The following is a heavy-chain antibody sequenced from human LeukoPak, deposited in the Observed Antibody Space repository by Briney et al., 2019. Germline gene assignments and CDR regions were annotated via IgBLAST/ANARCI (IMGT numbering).Heavy chain of an antibody. Sequence: GGPLRLSCAASGFSFSSYWMHWVRQAPGKGLVWVSRISSDASTTNYADSVKGRFTISRDNAKNTLYLQMNSLRAEDTAMYYCAMLAKMATIDDFDYWGQGTLVTVSS. CDR1: GFSFSSYW. J-gene: IGHJ4*02. V-gene: IGHV3-74*01. D-gene: IGHD5-24*01. CDR2: ISSDASTT. CDR3: AMLAKMATIDDFDY.